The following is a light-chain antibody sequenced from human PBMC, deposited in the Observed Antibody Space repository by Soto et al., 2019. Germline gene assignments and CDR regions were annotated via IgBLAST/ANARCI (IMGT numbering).Light chain of an antibody. CDR3: QQSYLTPPIT. J-gene: IGKJ5*01. CDR1: QRISNY. Sequence: DIQLTQSPPSLSASVADRFTITCRISQRISNYLNWYQQKPGEAPKFLIYAASNLQSGVPSRFSGSGSGTDFTLTISNLQPEDFATYYCQQSYLTPPITFGQGTRLEIK. CDR2: AAS. V-gene: IGKV1-39*01.